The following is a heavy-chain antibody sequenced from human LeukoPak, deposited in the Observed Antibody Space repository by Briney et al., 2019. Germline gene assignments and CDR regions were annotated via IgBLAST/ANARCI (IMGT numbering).Heavy chain of an antibody. J-gene: IGHJ4*02. CDR1: GYTFTSYD. D-gene: IGHD3-3*01. CDR3: EITVFGVDFL. CDR2: IIPIFGKA. V-gene: IGHV1-69*13. Sequence: SVKVSCKASGYTFTSYDINWVRQATGQGLEWMGGIIPIFGKANYAQKFQGRVTITADESTSTAYMEVSSLRSEDTAVYYCEITVFGVDFLWGQGTLVTVSS.